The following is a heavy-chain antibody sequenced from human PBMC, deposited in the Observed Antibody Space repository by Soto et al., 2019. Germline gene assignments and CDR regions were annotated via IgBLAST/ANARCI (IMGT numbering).Heavy chain of an antibody. V-gene: IGHV4-39*01. CDR1: DGSISNSNYY. CDR2: IYYSGTT. J-gene: IGHJ2*01. CDR3: ARRDFYGGNFDL. D-gene: IGHD4-17*01. Sequence: QLQLQESGPGVLKPSETLSLTCSVSDGSISNSNYYWAWIRQPPGKGLEWIGSIYYSGTTYYKPSLKSRVTIFVNTSKTQFSLRVNSVTAADTAVYYCARRDFYGGNFDLWGRGTLV.